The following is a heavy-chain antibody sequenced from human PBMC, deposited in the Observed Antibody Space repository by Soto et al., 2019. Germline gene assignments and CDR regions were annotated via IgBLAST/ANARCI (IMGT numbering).Heavy chain of an antibody. Sequence: VQSGAEVKKPGASVKVSCKASGYNFIGYGITWVRQAPGQGLEWMGWISAYNGNSNYAQSLQDRVTMTTDSSTATAYLELRSLRPDDTAVYFWARGMYMAWCDPWGQGTPVTVSS. D-gene: IGHD1-1*01. CDR3: ARGMYMAWCDP. V-gene: IGHV1-18*01. CDR1: GYNFIGYG. J-gene: IGHJ5*02. CDR2: ISAYNGNS.